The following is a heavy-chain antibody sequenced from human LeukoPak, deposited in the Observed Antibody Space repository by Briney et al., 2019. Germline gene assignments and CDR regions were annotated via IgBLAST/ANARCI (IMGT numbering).Heavy chain of an antibody. Sequence: PGGSLRLSCTASGFTFGDYAMSWVRQAPGKGLEWVGFIRSKAYGGTTEYAASVKGRFTISRDDSKSIAYLQMNSLKTEDTAVYYCLLSTIFGVVIEYWGQGTLVTVSS. V-gene: IGHV3-49*04. J-gene: IGHJ4*02. CDR2: IRSKAYGGTT. CDR3: LLSTIFGVVIEY. CDR1: GFTFGDYA. D-gene: IGHD3-3*01.